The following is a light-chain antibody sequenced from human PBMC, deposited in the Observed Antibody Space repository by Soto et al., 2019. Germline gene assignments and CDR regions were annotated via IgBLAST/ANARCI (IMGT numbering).Light chain of an antibody. CDR1: QSIRIY. CDR2: AAS. CDR3: QQSGDTPPWT. V-gene: IGKV1-39*01. Sequence: DIQMTQSPSSLSASVGDRVTITCRASQSIRIYLNWYQQKPGKAPELLIFAASSLQSGVPSRFSGSGSGTDFTLTISSLQPEDFATYYCQQSGDTPPWTLGQGTKVDIK. J-gene: IGKJ1*01.